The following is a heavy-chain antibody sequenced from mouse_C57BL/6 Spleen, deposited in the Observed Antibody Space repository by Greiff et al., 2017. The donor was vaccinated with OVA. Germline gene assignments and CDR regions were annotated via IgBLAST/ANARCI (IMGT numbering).Heavy chain of an antibody. Sequence: QVQLQQPGAELVRPGSSVKLSCKASGYTFTSYWMHWVKQRPIQGLEWIGNIDPSDSETHYNQKFKDKATLTVDKSSSTAYMQLSSLTSEDSAVDYCARESSGYVGGFAYWGQGTLVTVSA. D-gene: IGHD3-2*02. J-gene: IGHJ3*01. V-gene: IGHV1-52*01. CDR2: IDPSDSET. CDR3: ARESSGYVGGFAY. CDR1: GYTFTSYW.